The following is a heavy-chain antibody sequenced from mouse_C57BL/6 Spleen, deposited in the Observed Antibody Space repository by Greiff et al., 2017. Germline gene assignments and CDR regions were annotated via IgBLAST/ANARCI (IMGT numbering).Heavy chain of an antibody. V-gene: IGHV14-4*01. CDR2: IDPENGDT. D-gene: IGHD2-4*01. CDR3: TTSYYDYDGNFDV. Sequence: VQLKESGAELVRPGASVKLSCTASGFNIKDDYMPWVKQRPEQGLEWIGWIDPENGDTEYASKFQGKATITADTSSNTAYLQLSSLTSEDTAVYYCTTSYYDYDGNFDVWGTGTTVTVSS. J-gene: IGHJ1*03. CDR1: GFNIKDDY.